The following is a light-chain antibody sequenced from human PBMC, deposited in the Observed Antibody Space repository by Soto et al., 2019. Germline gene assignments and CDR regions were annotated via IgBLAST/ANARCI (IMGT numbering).Light chain of an antibody. CDR1: RSNLGAGYD. V-gene: IGLV1-40*01. J-gene: IGLJ3*02. Sequence: QLVLTQPPSVSGAPGQGITISCTGTRSNLGAGYDVHWYQQLPGAAPKLLIYANNKRPSGVLDRFSGSKSGTSASLAITGLQAEDEADYYCQSDDNSLSGAWVFGGGTKLTVL. CDR2: ANN. CDR3: QSDDNSLSGAWV.